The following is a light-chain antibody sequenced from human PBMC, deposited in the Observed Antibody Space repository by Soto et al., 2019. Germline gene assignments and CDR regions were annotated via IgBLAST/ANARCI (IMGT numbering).Light chain of an antibody. CDR1: QSVSSNY. Sequence: EIVLTQSPGTLSLSPGERATLSCRASQSVSSNYLAWYQLKPGQAPRLLIYGASSRATGIPDRFSGSGSGTDFTLTISSLDPEDFAVYFCQQYSYSPHTFVQGTKVDMK. CDR3: QQYSYSPHT. CDR2: GAS. V-gene: IGKV3-20*01. J-gene: IGKJ1*01.